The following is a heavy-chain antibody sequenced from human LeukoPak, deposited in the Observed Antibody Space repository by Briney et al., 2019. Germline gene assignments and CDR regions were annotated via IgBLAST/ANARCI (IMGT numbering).Heavy chain of an antibody. J-gene: IGHJ4*02. D-gene: IGHD3-22*01. Sequence: PSQTLSLTCTVSGGSISSGGYYWSWIRQHPGKGLEWIGYIYYSGSTYYNPSLKGRVTISVDTSKNQFSLKLSSVTAADTAVYYCARVGGRYYDSSGYYYVGYWGQGTLVTVSS. CDR1: GGSISSGGYY. CDR3: ARVGGRYYDSSGYYYVGY. V-gene: IGHV4-31*03. CDR2: IYYSGST.